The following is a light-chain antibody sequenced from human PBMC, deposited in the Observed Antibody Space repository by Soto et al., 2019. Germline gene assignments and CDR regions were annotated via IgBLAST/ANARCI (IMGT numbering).Light chain of an antibody. Sequence: EIVLTQSPGTLSLSPGERATLSCRASQSVSSSHLAWYQQKPVQAPRLLIYGASSRATGIPDRFSGSGSGTDFTLTISRLEPEDCAVYYCQQYGSSPQNFGQGTRLEIK. J-gene: IGKJ5*01. V-gene: IGKV3-20*01. CDR1: QSVSSSH. CDR3: QQYGSSPQN. CDR2: GAS.